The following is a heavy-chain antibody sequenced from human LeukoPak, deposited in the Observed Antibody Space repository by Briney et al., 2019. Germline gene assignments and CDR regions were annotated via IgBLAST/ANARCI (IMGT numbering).Heavy chain of an antibody. V-gene: IGHV1-18*01. Sequence: ASVKASCKASGYTFTTYGISWVRQAPGQGLEWVGWISPYNGNTNYAQKLQGRVTMTTDTSTSTAYMQLRSLRSDDTAVYYCARDRNIVVVPAALYYYYYGMDVWGQGTTVTVSS. CDR1: GYTFTTYG. D-gene: IGHD2-2*01. J-gene: IGHJ6*02. CDR3: ARDRNIVVVPAALYYYYYGMDV. CDR2: ISPYNGNT.